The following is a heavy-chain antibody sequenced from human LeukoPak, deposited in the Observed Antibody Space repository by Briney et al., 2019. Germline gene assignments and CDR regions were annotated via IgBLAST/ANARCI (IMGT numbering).Heavy chain of an antibody. V-gene: IGHV3-53*01. D-gene: IGHD3-22*01. CDR3: ARDLNYYDSSGYGH. J-gene: IGHJ4*02. CDR2: IYSGGSP. CDR1: GFTFSTNY. Sequence: GGSLRLSCAASGFTFSTNYTSWVRQAPGKGLEWVSVIYSGGSPYYADSVKGRFTISRDNSKNTLYLQMNSLRAEDTAVYYCARDLNYYDSSGYGHWGQGTLVTVSS.